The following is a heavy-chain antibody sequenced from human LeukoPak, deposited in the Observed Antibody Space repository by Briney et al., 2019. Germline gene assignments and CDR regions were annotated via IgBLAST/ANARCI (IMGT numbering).Heavy chain of an antibody. CDR2: IYYSGST. CDR3: ARERYNWNYSVYYMDV. CDR1: GGSISSYY. D-gene: IGHD1-7*01. J-gene: IGHJ6*03. V-gene: IGHV4-59*01. Sequence: PSETLSLTCTVSGGSISSYYWSWIRQPPGKGLEWIGYIYYSGSTNYNPSLKSRVTISVDTSKNQFSLKLSSVTAADTAVYYCARERYNWNYSVYYMDVWGKGTTVTVSS.